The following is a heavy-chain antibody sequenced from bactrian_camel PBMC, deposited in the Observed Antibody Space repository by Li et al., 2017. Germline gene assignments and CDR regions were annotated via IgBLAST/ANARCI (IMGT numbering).Heavy chain of an antibody. CDR1: GFTFSSYW. Sequence: HVQLVESGGGLVQPGGSLRLSCAASGFTFSSYWMYWVRQAPGKGREWVSAINSGGGTTYYADSVKGRFTISRHNANRTLYLQMNSLRPEDTAVYLCAAECPPQFLDFRSPQHWGQGTQVTVS. CDR2: INSGGGTT. J-gene: IGHJ4*01. CDR3: AAECPPQFLDFRSPQH. D-gene: IGHD4*01. V-gene: IGHV3S1*01.